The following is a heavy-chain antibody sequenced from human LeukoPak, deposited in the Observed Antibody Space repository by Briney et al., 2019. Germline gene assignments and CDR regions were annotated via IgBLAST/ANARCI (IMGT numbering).Heavy chain of an antibody. J-gene: IGHJ4*02. CDR3: ARGGCVGELFFDH. Sequence: SQTLSLTCSVSGGSISSDSYYWTWIRQPAGKGLEWIGRVISSGTTNYSPSLKSRSTILVGTFKNQLSLKLNFVTAADAAVYYCARGGCVGELFFDHWGQGILVTVSS. CDR2: VISSGTT. V-gene: IGHV4-61*02. D-gene: IGHD3-10*01. CDR1: GGSISSDSYY.